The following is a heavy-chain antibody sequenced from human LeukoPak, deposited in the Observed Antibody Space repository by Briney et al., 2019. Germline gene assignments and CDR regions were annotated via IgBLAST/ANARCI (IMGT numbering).Heavy chain of an antibody. CDR1: GFTFDDYA. CDR2: ISWDGGST. CDR3: AKGRSDLDYYGMDV. V-gene: IGHV3-43D*03. J-gene: IGHJ6*02. Sequence: GGSLRLSCAASGFTFDDYAMHWVRQAPGKGLEWVSLISWDGGSTYYADSVKGRFAISRDNSKNSLYLQMNSLRAEDTALYYCAKGRSDLDYYGMDVWGQGTTVTVSS.